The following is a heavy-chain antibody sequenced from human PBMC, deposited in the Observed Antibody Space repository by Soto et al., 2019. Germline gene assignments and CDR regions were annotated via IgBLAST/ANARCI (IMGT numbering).Heavy chain of an antibody. CDR3: ARDYDYIWGSYRYQAFDI. Sequence: PGGSLRLSCAASGFTFSSYGMHWVRQAPGKGLEWVAVIWYDGSNKYYADSVKGRFTISRDNSKNTLYLQMNSLRAEDTAVYYCARDYDYIWGSYRYQAFDIWGQGTMVTVSS. CDR2: IWYDGSNK. CDR1: GFTFSSYG. D-gene: IGHD3-16*02. V-gene: IGHV3-33*01. J-gene: IGHJ3*02.